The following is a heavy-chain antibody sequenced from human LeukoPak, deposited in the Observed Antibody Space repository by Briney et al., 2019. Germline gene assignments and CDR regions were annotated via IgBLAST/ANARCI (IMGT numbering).Heavy chain of an antibody. V-gene: IGHV3-66*01. D-gene: IGHD2-8*02. CDR1: GFTVSSNY. CDR3: ARSAARCPPTGN. J-gene: IGHJ4*02. CDR2: IYSGGST. Sequence: GGSLRLSCAASGFTVSSNYMSWVRQAPGKGLEWVSVIYSGGSTYYADSVKGRFTISRDNSKNTLYLQMNSLRAEDTAVYYCARSAARCPPTGNWGQGTLVTVSS.